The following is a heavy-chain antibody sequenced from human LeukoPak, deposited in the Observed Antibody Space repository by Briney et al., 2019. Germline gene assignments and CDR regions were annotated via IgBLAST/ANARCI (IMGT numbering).Heavy chain of an antibody. Sequence: GGSLRLSCAAFGFTFSSYAMSWVRQAPGKGLEWVSAISGSGGSTYYADSVKGRFTISRDNSKNTLYLQMNSLRAEDTAVYYCASPFRGVSWVDYWGQGTLVTVSS. CDR3: ASPFRGVSWVDY. J-gene: IGHJ4*02. CDR2: ISGSGGST. D-gene: IGHD3-10*01. V-gene: IGHV3-23*01. CDR1: GFTFSSYA.